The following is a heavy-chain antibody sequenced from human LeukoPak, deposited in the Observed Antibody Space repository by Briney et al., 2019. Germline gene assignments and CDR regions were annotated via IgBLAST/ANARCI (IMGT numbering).Heavy chain of an antibody. J-gene: IGHJ4*02. CDR3: VARGGWARFDY. Sequence: GGSLRLSCAASGFTFNSYAMSWIRQAPGKGLEWTSYITDDSKTMYYADSVKGRFTISRDNAKNALYLQMNSLGGEDTAVYYCVARGGWARFDYWGQGTLVTVSS. V-gene: IGHV3-48*04. CDR2: ITDDSKTM. CDR1: GFTFNSYA. D-gene: IGHD6-19*01.